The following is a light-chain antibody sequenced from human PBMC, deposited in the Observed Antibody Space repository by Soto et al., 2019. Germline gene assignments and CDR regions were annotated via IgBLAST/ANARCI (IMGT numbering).Light chain of an antibody. CDR3: QQTYSDIS. CDR2: GAS. J-gene: IGKJ4*01. V-gene: IGKV3-15*01. CDR1: QSVSSN. Sequence: EIVMTQSPATLSVSPGERATLSCRASQSVSSNLAWYQQKPGQAPRLLIYGASTRATGIPGTFSGSGSGADFTLTISGLQPEDFASYHCQQTYSDISFGGGTKVDIK.